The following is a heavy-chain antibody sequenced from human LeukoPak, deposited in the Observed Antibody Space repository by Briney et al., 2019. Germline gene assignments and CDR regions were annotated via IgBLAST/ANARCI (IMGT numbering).Heavy chain of an antibody. CDR3: ARMTSSGWYAAGYYFDY. D-gene: IGHD6-19*01. V-gene: IGHV1-8*03. Sequence: ASVKVSCKASGYAFTSYGINWVRQATGQGLEWMGWMNPNSGNTGFAHKFQGRVTITRNISISTDYMELNSLRFEDTAVYYCARMTSSGWYAAGYYFDYWGQGTLVTVSS. CDR2: MNPNSGNT. J-gene: IGHJ4*02. CDR1: GYAFTSYG.